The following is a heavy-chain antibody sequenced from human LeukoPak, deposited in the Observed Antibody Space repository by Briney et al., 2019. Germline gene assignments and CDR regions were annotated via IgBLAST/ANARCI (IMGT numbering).Heavy chain of an antibody. D-gene: IGHD3-9*01. CDR1: GGSISSYY. Sequence: SEALSLTCTVSGGSISSYYWSWIRQPPGKGLEWIGYIYYSGSTNYNPSLKSRVTISVDTSKNQFSLKLSSVTAADTAVYYCARGLRYFDWTTPSFDYWGQGTLVTVSS. V-gene: IGHV4-59*01. J-gene: IGHJ4*02. CDR2: IYYSGST. CDR3: ARGLRYFDWTTPSFDY.